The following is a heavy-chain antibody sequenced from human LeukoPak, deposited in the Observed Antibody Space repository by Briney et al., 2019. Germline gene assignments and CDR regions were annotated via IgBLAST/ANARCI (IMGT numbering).Heavy chain of an antibody. Sequence: ASVKVSCKASGYTFTSYAISWVRQAPGQGLEWMGRIIPIFGTANYAQKFQGRVTITTDESTSTAYMELSSLRSEDTAVYYCARPNMVRGAQGAFDIWGQGTMVTVSS. V-gene: IGHV1-69*05. CDR2: IIPIFGTA. D-gene: IGHD3-10*01. CDR3: ARPNMVRGAQGAFDI. J-gene: IGHJ3*02. CDR1: GYTFTSYA.